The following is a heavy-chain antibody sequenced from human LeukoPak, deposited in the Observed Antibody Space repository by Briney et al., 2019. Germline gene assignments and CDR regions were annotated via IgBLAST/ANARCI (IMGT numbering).Heavy chain of an antibody. Sequence: PSETLSLTCTVSGDSISTIPYYWDWIRQPPGKGLEWIGSIHYSGTTYYNPSHKSRVTVSVDTSKSQFSLKVSSVTAADTAVYYCARHRSGYSFDFWGQGTLVTVSS. D-gene: IGHD3-3*01. V-gene: IGHV4-39*01. CDR1: GDSISTIPYY. CDR3: ARHRSGYSFDF. J-gene: IGHJ4*02. CDR2: IHYSGTT.